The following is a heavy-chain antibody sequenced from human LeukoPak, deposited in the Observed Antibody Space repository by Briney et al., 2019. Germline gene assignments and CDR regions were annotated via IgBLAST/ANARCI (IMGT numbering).Heavy chain of an antibody. CDR3: ATSYDSKTAPYDV. V-gene: IGHV4-4*09. D-gene: IGHD3-3*01. J-gene: IGHJ4*02. CDR1: GGSISSYC. Sequence: SETLSLTCTVSGGSISSYCWSWVRQPPGKGLEWIGYIYPSGSTDYNPSLRSRVTMSVDTSKSQLSMELRYLTAADTAMYYCATSYDSKTAPYDVWGQGILVTVSS. CDR2: IYPSGST.